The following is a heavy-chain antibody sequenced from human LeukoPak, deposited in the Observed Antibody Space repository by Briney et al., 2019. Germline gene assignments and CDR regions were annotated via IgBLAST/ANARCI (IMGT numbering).Heavy chain of an antibody. D-gene: IGHD3-9*01. Sequence: GGSLRLSCAASGFTFSTYGMSWVRQAPGKGLEWVSAISGSGGSTYYADSVKGRFTISRDNSKNTLFLQMNSLRAGDTAVYYCAKGVRYFDWYDYWGQGTLVTVSS. CDR3: AKGVRYFDWYDY. J-gene: IGHJ4*02. V-gene: IGHV3-23*01. CDR1: GFTFSTYG. CDR2: ISGSGGST.